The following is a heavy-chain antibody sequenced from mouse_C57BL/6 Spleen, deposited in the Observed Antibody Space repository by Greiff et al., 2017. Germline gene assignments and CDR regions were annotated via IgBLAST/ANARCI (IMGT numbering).Heavy chain of an antibody. CDR1: GFTFSSYA. CDR2: ISSGGDYI. V-gene: IGHV5-9-1*02. J-gene: IGHJ3*01. CDR3: TNGYGSSSAWFAY. D-gene: IGHD1-1*01. Sequence: EVQVVESGEGLVKPGGSLKLSCAASGFTFSSYAMSWVRQTPEKRLEWVAYISSGGDYIYYAAPVKGRFTISSDNARNTLYLQMSSLKSEDTAIYYCTNGYGSSSAWFAYWGQGTLVTVSA.